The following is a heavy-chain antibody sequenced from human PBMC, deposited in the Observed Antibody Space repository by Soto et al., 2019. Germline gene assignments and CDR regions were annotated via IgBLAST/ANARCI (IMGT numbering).Heavy chain of an antibody. CDR3: ARDGTVTNVGYYYYYGMDV. Sequence: KSGGSLRLSCAASGFTFSSYSMNWVRQAPGKGLERVSSISSSSSYIYYADSVKGRFTISRDNAKNSLYLQMNSLRAEDTAVYYCARDGTVTNVGYYYYYGMDVWGQGTTVTVSS. CDR2: ISSSSSYI. J-gene: IGHJ6*02. D-gene: IGHD4-17*01. V-gene: IGHV3-21*01. CDR1: GFTFSSYS.